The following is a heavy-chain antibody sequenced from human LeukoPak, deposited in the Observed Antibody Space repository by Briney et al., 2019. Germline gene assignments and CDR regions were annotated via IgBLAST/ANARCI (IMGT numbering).Heavy chain of an antibody. Sequence: GGSLRLSCAASGFTFSSHWMSWVRQAPGKGLEWVANIKQDGSEKYYVDSVKGRFTISRDNAKNSLYLQMNSLRAEDTAVYYCARYYDFWSGYYYMDVWGKGTTVTVSS. J-gene: IGHJ6*03. CDR3: ARYYDFWSGYYYMDV. V-gene: IGHV3-7*01. CDR2: IKQDGSEK. D-gene: IGHD3-3*01. CDR1: GFTFSSHW.